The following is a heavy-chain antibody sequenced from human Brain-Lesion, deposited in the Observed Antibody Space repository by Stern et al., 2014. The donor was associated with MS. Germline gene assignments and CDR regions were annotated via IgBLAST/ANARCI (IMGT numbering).Heavy chain of an antibody. CDR3: ARDNFYKLDW. CDR1: GFTFSDYF. CDR2: IKKKRDSYTT. Sequence: EVQLEESGGGLVQPGGSLRLSCAASGFTFSDYFMNWVRLAPGKGLEWVGRIKKKRDSYTTEYAASVKGRFSIARDDSKSSVYLQMNSLKIDDTAVFYCARDNFYKLDWWGQGTLVTVSS. J-gene: IGHJ4*02. D-gene: IGHD2/OR15-2a*01. V-gene: IGHV3-72*01.